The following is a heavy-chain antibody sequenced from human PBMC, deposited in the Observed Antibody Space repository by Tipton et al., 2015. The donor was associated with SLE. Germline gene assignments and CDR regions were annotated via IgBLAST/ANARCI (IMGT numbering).Heavy chain of an antibody. Sequence: TLSLTCTVSGGSISSGGYYWSWIRQPPGKGLEWIGEINHSGSTNYNPSLKSRVTISVDTSKNQFSLKLSSVTAADTAVYYCASLLYGSGSYGDDYWGQGTLVTVSS. CDR3: ASLLYGSGSYGDDY. CDR1: GGSISSGGYY. D-gene: IGHD3-10*01. J-gene: IGHJ4*02. V-gene: IGHV4-39*07. CDR2: INHSGST.